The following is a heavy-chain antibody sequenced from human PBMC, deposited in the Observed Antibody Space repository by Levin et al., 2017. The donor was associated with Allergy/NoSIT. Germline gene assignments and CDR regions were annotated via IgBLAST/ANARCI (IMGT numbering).Heavy chain of an antibody. CDR1: GFTFSSHS. J-gene: IGHJ5*02. CDR3: ARGDAYCGGDCYSRGWFDP. D-gene: IGHD2-21*02. V-gene: IGHV3-48*01. Sequence: GESLKISCAASGFTFSSHSMNWVRQAPGKGLEWVSFSTSSSGVRYYADSVKGRFTISRDNAKNSLYLQMNSLRVEDPAVYYCARGDAYCGGDCYSRGWFDPWGQGTLVTVSS. CDR2: STSSSGVR.